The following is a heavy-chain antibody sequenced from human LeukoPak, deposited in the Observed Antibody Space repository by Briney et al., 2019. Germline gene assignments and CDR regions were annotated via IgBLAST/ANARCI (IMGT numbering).Heavy chain of an antibody. J-gene: IGHJ4*02. V-gene: IGHV4-34*01. D-gene: IGHD6-13*01. CDR2: INHSGST. Sequence: SETLSLTCAVYGGSLSGYYWSWIRQPPGKGLEWIGEINHSGSTNYNPSLKSRVTISVDTSKNQFSLKLSSVTAADTAVYYCARGTTLYSSSWYVGYWGQGTLVTVSS. CDR1: GGSLSGYY. CDR3: ARGTTLYSSSWYVGY.